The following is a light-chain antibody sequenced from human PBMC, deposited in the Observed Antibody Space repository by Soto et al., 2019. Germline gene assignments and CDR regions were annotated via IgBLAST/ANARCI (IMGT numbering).Light chain of an antibody. CDR2: AAS. Sequence: DIQMTQSPSSLSASVGDRVTITCRASQSISSYLNWYQQKPGKAPKLLIYAASSLQSGVPSRFSGSGSGTDFTHTISSLQPEDFATYYCQQSYSTLTWTFGQGTKV. CDR1: QSISSY. V-gene: IGKV1-39*01. J-gene: IGKJ1*01. CDR3: QQSYSTLTWT.